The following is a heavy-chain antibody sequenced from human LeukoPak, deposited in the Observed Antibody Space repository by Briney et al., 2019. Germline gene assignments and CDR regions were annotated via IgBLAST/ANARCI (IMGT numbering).Heavy chain of an antibody. CDR1: GGSISSSNW. CDR2: IYHSGST. Sequence: SGTLSLTCAVSGGSISSSNWWSWVRQPPGKGLEWIGEIYHSGSTNYNPSLKSRVTISVDKSKNQFSLKLNSATAADTAVYYCARRANSGSTKGAFDIWGQGTMVAVSS. J-gene: IGHJ3*02. CDR3: ARRANSGSTKGAFDI. D-gene: IGHD1-26*01. V-gene: IGHV4-4*02.